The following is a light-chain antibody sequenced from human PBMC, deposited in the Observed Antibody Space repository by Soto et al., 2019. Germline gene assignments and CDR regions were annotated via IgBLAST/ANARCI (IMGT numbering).Light chain of an antibody. V-gene: IGKV3-20*01. J-gene: IGKJ1*01. CDR1: QSVSSSY. CDR3: QQYGSSPET. Sequence: EIVLTQSPGTLSLSPGVRATLSCRASQSVSSSYLAWCQQKPGQAPRLLIYGASSRATGIPDRFSGSGSGTDFTLTISRLEPEDFAVYYCQQYGSSPETFGQGTKVEIK. CDR2: GAS.